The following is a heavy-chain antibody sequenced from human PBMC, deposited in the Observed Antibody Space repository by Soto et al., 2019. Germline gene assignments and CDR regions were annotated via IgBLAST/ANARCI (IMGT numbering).Heavy chain of an antibody. CDR3: ALPYYDFWSGLYGMDV. J-gene: IGHJ6*02. CDR2: IIPIFGTA. V-gene: IGHV1-69*01. Sequence: QVQLVQSGAEVKKPGSSVKVSYKASGGTFSSYAISWVRQAPGQGLEWMGGIIPIFGTANYAQKFQGRVTITADESTSTAYMELSSLRSEDTAVYYCALPYYDFWSGLYGMDVWGQGTTVTVSS. CDR1: GGTFSSYA. D-gene: IGHD3-3*01.